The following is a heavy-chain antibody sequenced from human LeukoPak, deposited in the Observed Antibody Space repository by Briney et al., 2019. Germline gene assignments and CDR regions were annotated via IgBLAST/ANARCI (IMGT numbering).Heavy chain of an antibody. V-gene: IGHV1-18*01. CDR1: GYTFTNYG. CDR2: ISAYNTNT. D-gene: IGHD4-17*01. CDR3: ARGIYGDYFDY. J-gene: IGHJ4*02. Sequence: GASVKVSCKASGYTFTNYGISWVRQAPGQGLEWMGWISAYNTNTKYAQKIQGRVAMTADTSTSTAYMELRSLRSDDTAVYYCARGIYGDYFDYWGQGTLVTVSS.